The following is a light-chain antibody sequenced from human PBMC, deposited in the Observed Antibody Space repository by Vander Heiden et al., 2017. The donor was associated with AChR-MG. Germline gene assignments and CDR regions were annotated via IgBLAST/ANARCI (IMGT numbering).Light chain of an antibody. J-gene: IGLJ2*01. CDR2: QDS. CDR3: QAWDSSTVV. CDR1: KLGDKY. Sequence: SFALTQRPPLSVSPGQTASITCSGDKLGDKYACWYQQKPGQSPVLVIYQDSKRPSGIPERFSGSNSGNTATLTISGTQAMDEADYYCQAWDSSTVVFGGGTKLTVL. V-gene: IGLV3-1*01.